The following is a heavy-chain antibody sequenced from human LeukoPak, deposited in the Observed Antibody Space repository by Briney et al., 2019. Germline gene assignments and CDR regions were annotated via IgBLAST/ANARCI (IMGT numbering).Heavy chain of an antibody. CDR2: IYPGDSDT. CDR3: ARRYCSSTSCPDHYYYYYMDV. J-gene: IGHJ6*03. V-gene: IGHV5-51*01. D-gene: IGHD2-2*01. CDR1: GYSFTSYW. Sequence: GESLKISCKGSGYSFTSYWIGWVRQMPGKGLEWMGIIYPGDSDTRYSPSFQGQVTISADKSISTAYLQWSSLKASDTAMYYCARRYCSSTSCPDHYYYYYMDVWGKGTTVTVSS.